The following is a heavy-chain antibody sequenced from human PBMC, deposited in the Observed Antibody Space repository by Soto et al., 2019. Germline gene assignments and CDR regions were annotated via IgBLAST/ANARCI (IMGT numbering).Heavy chain of an antibody. J-gene: IGHJ3*02. CDR2: IWYDGSNK. Sequence: GGSLRRSCAASGFTFSSYGMHWVRQAPGKGLECVAVIWYDGSNKYYADSVKGRFTISRDNSKNTLYLQMNSLRAEDTAVYYCARGTGDDAFDIWGQGTMVTVSS. CDR3: ARGTGDDAFDI. CDR1: GFTFSSYG. V-gene: IGHV3-33*01. D-gene: IGHD3-10*01.